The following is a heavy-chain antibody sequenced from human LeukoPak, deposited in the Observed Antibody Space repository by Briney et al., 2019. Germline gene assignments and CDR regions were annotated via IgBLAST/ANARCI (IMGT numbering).Heavy chain of an antibody. CDR2: ISSSGSTI. D-gene: IGHD5-24*01. Sequence: GGSLRLSCAASGFTFSSYEMNWVRQAPGKGLEWVSYISSSGSTIYYADSVRGRFTISRDNAKNSLYLQMTSLRAEDTAVYYCARSRDGFNYWGQGTLVTVSS. V-gene: IGHV3-48*03. CDR1: GFTFSSYE. CDR3: ARSRDGFNY. J-gene: IGHJ4*02.